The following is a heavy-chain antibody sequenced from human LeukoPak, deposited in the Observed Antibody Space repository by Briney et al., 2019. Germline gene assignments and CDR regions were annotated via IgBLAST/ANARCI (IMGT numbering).Heavy chain of an antibody. CDR2: ISSGSSYI. Sequence: PGGSLRLSCAASGFTFSSYSMNWVRQAPGKGPEWVSSISSGSSYIYYADSVKGRFTISRDNAKNSLYLQMNSLRAEDTAVYYCARARDSYYDILTGYFNYYFDYWGQGTLVTVSS. CDR1: GFTFSSYS. V-gene: IGHV3-21*01. D-gene: IGHD3-9*01. CDR3: ARARDSYYDILTGYFNYYFDY. J-gene: IGHJ4*02.